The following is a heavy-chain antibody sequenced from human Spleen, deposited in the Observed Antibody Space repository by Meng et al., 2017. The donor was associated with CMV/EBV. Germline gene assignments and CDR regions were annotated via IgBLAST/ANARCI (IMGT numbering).Heavy chain of an antibody. J-gene: IGHJ5*02. CDR3: ARAEWFDP. CDR2: ISGSGDYT. Sequence: GGSLRLSCVVSGFTFDYYPMTWVRQAPGKGLEWVSAISGSGDYTYYADSVKGRFTISRENSKNTLYLQINSLRAEDTAVYYCARAEWFDPWGQGTLVTVSS. CDR1: GFTFDYYP. V-gene: IGHV3-23*01.